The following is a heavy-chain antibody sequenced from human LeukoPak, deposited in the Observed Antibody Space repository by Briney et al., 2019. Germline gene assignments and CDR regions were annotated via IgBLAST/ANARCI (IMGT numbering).Heavy chain of an antibody. CDR2: IYYSGST. D-gene: IGHD6-19*01. V-gene: IGHV4-59*01. Sequence: PSETLSLTCTVSGGSISSYYWSWIRQPPGKGLEWIGYIYYSGSTNYNPSLKSRVTISVDTSKNQFSLKLSSVTAADTAVYYCARDCGYGGSGWYDAFDIWGQGTMVTVSS. CDR3: ARDCGYGGSGWYDAFDI. CDR1: GGSISSYY. J-gene: IGHJ3*02.